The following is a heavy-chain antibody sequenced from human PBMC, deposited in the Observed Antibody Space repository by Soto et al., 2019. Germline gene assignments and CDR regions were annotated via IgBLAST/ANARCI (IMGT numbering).Heavy chain of an antibody. Sequence: GESLKISCAASGFTFSSYAMSWVRQAPGKGLEWVSAISGSGGSTYYADSVKGRFTISRDNSKNTLYLQMNSLRAEDTAVYYCAKFSKVGPAAMLGYWGQGTLGTVSS. V-gene: IGHV3-23*01. J-gene: IGHJ4*02. CDR1: GFTFSSYA. CDR3: AKFSKVGPAAMLGY. D-gene: IGHD2-2*01. CDR2: ISGSGGST.